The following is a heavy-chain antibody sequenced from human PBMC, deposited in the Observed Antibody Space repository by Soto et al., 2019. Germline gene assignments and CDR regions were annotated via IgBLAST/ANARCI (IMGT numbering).Heavy chain of an antibody. Sequence: SETLSLTCTVSGGSISSDGYYWSWIRQHPGKGLEWIGYIYYSGSTYYNPSLKSRLTISADTSKNQFSLKLRSVTAADTAVYYCARGSGSYDFWSGLDWFDPWGQGTLVTVSS. D-gene: IGHD3-3*01. J-gene: IGHJ5*02. CDR2: IYYSGST. V-gene: IGHV4-31*03. CDR3: ARGSGSYDFWSGLDWFDP. CDR1: GGSISSDGYY.